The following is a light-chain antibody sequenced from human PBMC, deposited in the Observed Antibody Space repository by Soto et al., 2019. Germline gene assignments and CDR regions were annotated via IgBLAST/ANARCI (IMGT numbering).Light chain of an antibody. J-gene: IGKJ1*01. CDR3: QKYTNTNSPWM. V-gene: IGKV1-5*01. Sequence: DIQLTQSPPTLAASVGDRVTITCRASQTTSTRMAWYQQKPGKAPKLLVYDASTLQSGVASRFSGSGSGTDFTLIISGLQPDDSATYYCQKYTNTNSPWMFGQGTKVEI. CDR2: DAS. CDR1: QTTSTR.